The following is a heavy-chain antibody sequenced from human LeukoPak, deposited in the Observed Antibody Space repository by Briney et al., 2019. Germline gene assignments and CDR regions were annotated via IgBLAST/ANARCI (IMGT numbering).Heavy chain of an antibody. D-gene: IGHD3-10*01. CDR1: GFTFSNAW. J-gene: IGHJ4*02. CDR3: AKESTEFLPDY. Sequence: PGGSLRLSCAASGFTFSNAWMSWVRQAPGKGLXXXGRIKSKTDGGTTDYAAPVKGRFAISRDDSKNTLYLQMNSLRAEDTAVYYCAKESTEFLPDYWGQGTLVTVSS. CDR2: IKSKTDGGTT. V-gene: IGHV3-15*01.